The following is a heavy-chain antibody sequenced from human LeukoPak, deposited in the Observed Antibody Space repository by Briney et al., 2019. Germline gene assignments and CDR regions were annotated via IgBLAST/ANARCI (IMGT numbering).Heavy chain of an antibody. D-gene: IGHD6-19*01. V-gene: IGHV3-13*01. J-gene: IGHJ4*02. CDR1: GFTFIDYD. CDR3: ARGGIQVSGIDEFDY. CDR2: IGVRGDT. Sequence: GGSLRLSCAASGFTFIDYDMHWVRQVIGKGLEWVSAIGVRGDTHYSGSVKGRFTISRENAESSLYLQMNSLRAGDTAVYYCARGGIQVSGIDEFDYWGQGTLVTVSS.